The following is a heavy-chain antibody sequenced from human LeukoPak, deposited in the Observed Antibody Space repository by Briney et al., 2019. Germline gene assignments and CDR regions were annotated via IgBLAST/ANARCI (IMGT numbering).Heavy chain of an antibody. CDR1: GYTFTNFA. D-gene: IGHD4-23*01. CDR2: INTYNGNT. CDR3: TREDLCGGNVYRCGGSDS. J-gene: IGHJ4*02. V-gene: IGHV1-18*01. Sequence: ASVKVSCKASGYTFTNFAISWVRQAPGEGLEWMGWINTYNGNTDYAQKVQDRVTMTADTSTSIAYMELRSLRSDDTAVYYCTREDLCGGNVYRCGGSDSWGQGTLVTVSS.